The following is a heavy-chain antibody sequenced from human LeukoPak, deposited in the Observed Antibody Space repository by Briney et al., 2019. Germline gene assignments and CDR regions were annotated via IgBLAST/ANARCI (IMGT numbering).Heavy chain of an antibody. J-gene: IGHJ4*02. Sequence: PSQTLSLTCTVSGGSISSGGYYGSWIRQPPGKGLEWIGYIYHSGSTYYNPSLKSRVTISVDRSKNQFSLKLSSVTAADTAVYYCARVAALPAPLFAYWGQGTLVTVSS. CDR3: ARVAALPAPLFAY. CDR1: GGSISSGGYY. CDR2: IYHSGST. V-gene: IGHV4-30-2*01. D-gene: IGHD6-6*01.